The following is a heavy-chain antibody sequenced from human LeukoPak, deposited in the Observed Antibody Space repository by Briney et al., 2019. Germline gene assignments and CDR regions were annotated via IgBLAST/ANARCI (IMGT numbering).Heavy chain of an antibody. J-gene: IGHJ4*02. CDR2: IWYDGSNK. D-gene: IGHD5-18*01. V-gene: IGHV3-33*01. Sequence: GGSLRLSCAASGFTFSSYGMHWVRQAPGKGLEGVAVIWYDGSNKYYADSVKGRFTISRDNSKNTLYLQMNSLRAEDTAVYYCARDISNAGTAMAYWGQGTLVTVSS. CDR3: ARDISNAGTAMAY. CDR1: GFTFSSYG.